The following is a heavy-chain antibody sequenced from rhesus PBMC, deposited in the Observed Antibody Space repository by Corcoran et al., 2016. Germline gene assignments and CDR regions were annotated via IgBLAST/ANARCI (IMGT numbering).Heavy chain of an antibody. CDR3: AKNGDSSGWYGRFDY. J-gene: IGHJ4*01. CDR1: GYSFTSYW. D-gene: IGHD6-31*01. CDR2: IDPSDSYT. V-gene: IGHV5-2*01. Sequence: EVQLVQSGAEVKRPGESLKISCKTSGYSFTSYWISWVRQMPGKGLEWMGAIDPSDSYTRYSPSCQCQVTISADKSISTAYLQWSSLKASDTATYYCAKNGDSSGWYGRFDYWGQGVLVTVSS.